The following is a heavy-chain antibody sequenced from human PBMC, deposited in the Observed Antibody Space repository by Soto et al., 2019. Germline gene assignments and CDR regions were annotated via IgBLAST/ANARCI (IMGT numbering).Heavy chain of an antibody. CDR1: GGSISSGGYY. J-gene: IGHJ6*02. Sequence: QVQLQESGPGLVKPSQTLSLTCTVSGGSISSGGYYWSWIRQHPGKGLEWIGYIYYSGSTYYNPSLKSRXXIXVXXSKNQFSLKLSSVTAADTAVYYCARGQTHYYGMDVWGQGTTVTVSS. CDR3: ARGQTHYYGMDV. CDR2: IYYSGST. V-gene: IGHV4-31*03.